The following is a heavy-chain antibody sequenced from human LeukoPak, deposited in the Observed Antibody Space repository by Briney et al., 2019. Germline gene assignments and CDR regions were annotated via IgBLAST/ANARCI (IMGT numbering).Heavy chain of an antibody. J-gene: IGHJ4*02. CDR1: GGSFSGYY. CDR3: ARGPWSSWIHYSDY. D-gene: IGHD6-13*01. V-gene: IGHV4-34*01. CDR2: INHSGST. Sequence: SETLSLTCAVYGGSFSGYYWSWIRQPPGKGLEWIGEINHSGSTNYNPSLKSRVTISVDTSKNQFSLKLSSVTAADTAVYYCARGPWSSWIHYSDYWGQGTLVTVSS.